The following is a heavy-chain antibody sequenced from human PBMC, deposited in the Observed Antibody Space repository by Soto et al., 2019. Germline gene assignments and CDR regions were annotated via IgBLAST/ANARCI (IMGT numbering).Heavy chain of an antibody. CDR1: GGSISSDRYF. V-gene: IGHV4-39*01. D-gene: IGHD3-22*01. CDR2: IYSSGST. CDR3: AGHPPFDYIDGRGYTAGVDN. J-gene: IGHJ3*02. Sequence: QLQLQESGPGLVKPSETLSLTCSVSGGSISSDRYFWGWIRQPPGKGLEWLGSIYSSGSTYYNPSVRSRFTVPADRTKNQFSVELACVTATYTAISYCAGHPPFDYIDGRGYTAGVDNWGQGTLASVS.